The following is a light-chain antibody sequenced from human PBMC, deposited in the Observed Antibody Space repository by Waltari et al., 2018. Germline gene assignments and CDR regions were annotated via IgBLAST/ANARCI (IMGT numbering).Light chain of an antibody. V-gene: IGKV1-33*01. CDR2: DAA. Sequence: DMQMTQSPASLSASVGDRVTITCQPSQDVINYTNWYQQKPGKAPQLLIYDAATLKTGVPSRFSGRQSGTYFTLTISGLQPEDVGTYYCQHSEAFGQGTTVEI. CDR3: QHSEA. CDR1: QDVINY. J-gene: IGKJ1*01.